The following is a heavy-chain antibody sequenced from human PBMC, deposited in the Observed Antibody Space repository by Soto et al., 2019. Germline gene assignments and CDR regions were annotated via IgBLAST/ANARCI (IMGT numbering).Heavy chain of an antibody. CDR2: IIPIFGTA. D-gene: IGHD2-15*01. CDR1: GGTFSIYA. Sequence: ASVKVSCKASGGTFSIYAINWVLQAPGQGLEWMGGIIPIFGTANYAQKFQGRVTITADESTSTAYMELSSLRSEDTAVYYCARGSGGSSYYYYGMDVWGQGTTVTVSS. J-gene: IGHJ6*02. V-gene: IGHV1-69*13. CDR3: ARGSGGSSYYYYGMDV.